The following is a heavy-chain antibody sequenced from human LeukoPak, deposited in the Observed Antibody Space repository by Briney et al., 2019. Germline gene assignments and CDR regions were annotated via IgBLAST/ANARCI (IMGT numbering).Heavy chain of an antibody. CDR1: GFTFSSYA. V-gene: IGHV3-23*01. Sequence: GGSLRLSCAASGFTFSSYAMGWVRQAPGKGLEWVSAISGRDSSTYYADSVKGRFTISRDDSKNTLYLQMNSLRAEDTALYYCARVGPPSVVTMTFDFWGQGTLVTVSP. CDR2: ISGRDSST. D-gene: IGHD2-2*01. CDR3: ARVGPPSVVTMTFDF. J-gene: IGHJ4*02.